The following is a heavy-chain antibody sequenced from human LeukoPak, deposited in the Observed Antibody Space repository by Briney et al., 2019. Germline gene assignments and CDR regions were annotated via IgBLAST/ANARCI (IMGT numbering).Heavy chain of an antibody. CDR2: IYYGGST. D-gene: IGHD5-24*01. J-gene: IGHJ4*02. CDR1: GDSISGSSYY. CDR3: ASADGYKIDY. V-gene: IGHV4-39*01. Sequence: SETLSLTCTVSGDSISGSSYYWGWLRQPPGKGLEWIGNIYYGGSTYYNPSLKSRVSISVDTSNNQFSLKLSSVIAADTAVYYCASADGYKIDYWGQGTLVTVSS.